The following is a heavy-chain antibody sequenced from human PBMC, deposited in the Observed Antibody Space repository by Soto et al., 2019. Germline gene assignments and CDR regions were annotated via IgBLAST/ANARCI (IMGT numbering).Heavy chain of an antibody. V-gene: IGHV3-30-3*01. CDR2: ISYDGSNK. D-gene: IGHD3-3*01. Sequence: VQLVESGGGVVQPGRSLRLSCAASGFTFSSYAMHWVRQAPGKGLEWVAVISYDGSNKYYADSVKGRFTISRDNSKNTLYLQMNSLRAEDTAVYYCARGIRFLEWLLPADWGQGTLVTVSS. J-gene: IGHJ4*02. CDR3: ARGIRFLEWLLPAD. CDR1: GFTFSSYA.